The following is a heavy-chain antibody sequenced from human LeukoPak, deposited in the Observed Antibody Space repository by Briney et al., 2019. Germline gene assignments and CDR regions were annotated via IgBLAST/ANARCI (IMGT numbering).Heavy chain of an antibody. CDR1: GYTFTGYY. V-gene: IGHV1-2*02. CDR2: INPNSGGT. D-gene: IGHD2-15*01. J-gene: IGHJ4*02. CDR3: ARVTPRYCSGGSCYQRLFDY. Sequence: GASVKVSCKASGYTFTGYYMHWVRQAPGQGLEWMGWINPNSGGTNYAQKFQGRVTMTRDTSISTAYMELSRLRSDDTAVYYCARVTPRYCSGGSCYQRLFDYWGQGTLVTVSS.